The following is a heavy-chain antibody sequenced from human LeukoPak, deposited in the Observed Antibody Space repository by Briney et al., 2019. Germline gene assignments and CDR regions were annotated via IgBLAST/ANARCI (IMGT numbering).Heavy chain of an antibody. CDR2: IKEDGSET. V-gene: IGHV3-7*04. D-gene: IGHD6-13*01. J-gene: IGHJ4*02. Sequence: GGSLRLSCAASGFTFSSYWMSWVRQAPGKGLEWVANIKEDGSETYYVDSVVRGRFTISRDNAKSSLFLQMNSLRAEDTALYHCGRDPAAGTVDYWGQGTLVTVSS. CDR3: GRDPAAGTVDY. CDR1: GFTFSSYW.